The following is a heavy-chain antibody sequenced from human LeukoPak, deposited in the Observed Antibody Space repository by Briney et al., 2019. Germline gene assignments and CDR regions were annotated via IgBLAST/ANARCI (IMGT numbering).Heavy chain of an antibody. Sequence: GSPRLSCAASGFTFSSYSMNWVRQAPGKGLEWVSSISSSSSYIYYADPLSGRFTISRDNAENSLYLQMNSLRADDTAVYYCARGGSGSYSHLHDYWGQ. V-gene: IGHV3-21*01. CDR3: ARGGSGSYSHLHDY. CDR2: ISSSSSYI. CDR1: GFTFSSYS. D-gene: IGHD1-26*01. J-gene: IGHJ4*02.